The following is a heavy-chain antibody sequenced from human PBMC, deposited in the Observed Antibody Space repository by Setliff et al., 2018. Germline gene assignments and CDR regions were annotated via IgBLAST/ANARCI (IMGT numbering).Heavy chain of an antibody. CDR3: ARAHTWSLPNDNSGYPGWFDP. CDR2: IHHSGKA. J-gene: IGHJ5*02. CDR1: GFSISSGYY. D-gene: IGHD3-22*01. Sequence: PSETLSLTCAVSGFSISSGYYWGWIRQPPGKGLEWIVNIHHSGKAYYNPSLKNRVTMSVDTSKNHVSLKLSSVTAADTAVYYCARAHTWSLPNDNSGYPGWFDPWGQGTLVTVSS. V-gene: IGHV4-38-2*01.